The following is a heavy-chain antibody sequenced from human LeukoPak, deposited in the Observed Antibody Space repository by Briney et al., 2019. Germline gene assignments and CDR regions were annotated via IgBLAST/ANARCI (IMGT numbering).Heavy chain of an antibody. D-gene: IGHD3-3*01. CDR3: ARDHAIFNY. J-gene: IGHJ4*02. V-gene: IGHV3-21*01. CDR2: ISSSSSYT. CDR1: GFTFSTYA. Sequence: PGGSLRLSCAASGFTFSTYAMSWVRQAPGKGLEWVSSISSSSSYTYYADSVKGRFTISRDNAKNSLYLQMNSLRAEDTAVYYCARDHAIFNYWGQGTLVTVSS.